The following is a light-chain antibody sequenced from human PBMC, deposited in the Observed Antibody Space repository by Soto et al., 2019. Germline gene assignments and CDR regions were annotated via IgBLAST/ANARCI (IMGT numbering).Light chain of an antibody. Sequence: QSALTQPPSASGSPGQSVTISCTGTSSDIGIYDFVSWYQQHPGKAPKLLIYEVSKRPSGVPDRFSGSKSGNTAPLTVSDLQTEDAADYYCSAYAGTNDLGVFGGGTKLTVL. CDR1: SSDIGIYDF. V-gene: IGLV2-8*01. CDR3: SAYAGTNDLGV. J-gene: IGLJ3*02. CDR2: EVS.